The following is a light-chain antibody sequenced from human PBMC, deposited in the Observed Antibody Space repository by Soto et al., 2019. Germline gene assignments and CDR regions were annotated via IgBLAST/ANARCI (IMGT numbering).Light chain of an antibody. J-gene: IGLJ1*01. V-gene: IGLV2-14*01. CDR2: AVS. CDR1: SSDVGLYDY. Sequence: QSGLAQPASVSLSPGTSITMSCTGTSSDVGLYDYVSWYQQHPGKAPQLMIYAVSNRPSGVSNRFSASKSGNTASLFISGLQAEDEADYYCSSYTSDSSYVFGSGAKVTVL. CDR3: SSYTSDSSYV.